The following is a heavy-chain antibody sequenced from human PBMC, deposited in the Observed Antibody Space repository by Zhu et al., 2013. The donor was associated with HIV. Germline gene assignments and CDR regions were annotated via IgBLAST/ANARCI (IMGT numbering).Heavy chain of an antibody. CDR3: AKDDGDYLNYYYYGMDV. J-gene: IGHJ6*02. V-gene: IGHV3-23*01. Sequence: VQLLESGGGLVQPGGSLRLSCAASGFTFSSYAMSWVRQAPGKGLEWVSAISGSGGSTYYADSVKGRFTISRDNSKNTLYLQMNSLRAEDTAVYYCAKDDGDYLNYYYYGMDVWGQGTTVTVSS. D-gene: IGHD4-17*01. CDR1: GFTFSSYA. CDR2: ISGSGGST.